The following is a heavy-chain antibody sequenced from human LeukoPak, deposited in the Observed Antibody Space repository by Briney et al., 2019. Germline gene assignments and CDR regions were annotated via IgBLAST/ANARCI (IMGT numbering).Heavy chain of an antibody. D-gene: IGHD6-13*01. V-gene: IGHV5-51*01. Sequence: GESLKISCKGSGYSFTSYWIGWVRQMPGKGLEWMGIIYPGDSDTRYSPSFQGQVTISADKSISTAYLQWSSLKASDTAMYYCARHESSSSWYDVDAFDIWGQGTMVTVSS. J-gene: IGHJ3*02. CDR2: IYPGDSDT. CDR3: ARHESSSSWYDVDAFDI. CDR1: GYSFTSYW.